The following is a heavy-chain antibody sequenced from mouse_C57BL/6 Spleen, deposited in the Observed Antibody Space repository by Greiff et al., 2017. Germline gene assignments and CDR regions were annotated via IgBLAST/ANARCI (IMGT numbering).Heavy chain of an antibody. CDR1: GYTFTSYW. CDR3: ERGYYDGSSPYAMDY. Sequence: QVQLQQPGAELVKPGASVKLSCKASGYTFTSYWMHWVKQRPGQGLEWIGMIHPNSGSTNYNEKFKSKATLTVDKSSSTAYMQLSSLTSEDSAVYYCERGYYDGSSPYAMDYWGQGTSVTVSS. V-gene: IGHV1-64*01. CDR2: IHPNSGST. J-gene: IGHJ4*01. D-gene: IGHD1-1*01.